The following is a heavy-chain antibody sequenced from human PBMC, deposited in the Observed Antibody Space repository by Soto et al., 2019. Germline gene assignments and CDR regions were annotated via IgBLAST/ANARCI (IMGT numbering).Heavy chain of an antibody. D-gene: IGHD4-17*01. Sequence: QVQLQESGPGLVKPSQTLSLTCTVSGGSISSGGYYWSWIRQHPGKGLEWIGYIHYSGSTYYIPYLKSRVTISVDTSKNQFSLKLSSVTAADTAVYYCARVVADYGDYGLDYWGQGTLVTVSS. V-gene: IGHV4-31*03. CDR3: ARVVADYGDYGLDY. J-gene: IGHJ4*02. CDR2: IHYSGST. CDR1: GGSISSGGYY.